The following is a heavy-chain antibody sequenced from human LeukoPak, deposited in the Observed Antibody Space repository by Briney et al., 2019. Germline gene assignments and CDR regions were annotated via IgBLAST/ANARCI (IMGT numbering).Heavy chain of an antibody. CDR3: ARDAGLYDYVWGSSAAFDI. V-gene: IGHV4-59*11. J-gene: IGHJ3*02. Sequence: PSETLSLTCTVSGGSISAHYWSWFRLPPGKELEGIGYIYSSGKTDYHPYFKSRLTISLDTSKSQFSLKLRSVTAADTALYYCARDAGLYDYVWGSSAAFDIWGRGTMVTVSA. CDR2: IYSSGKT. CDR1: GGSISAHY. D-gene: IGHD3-16*01.